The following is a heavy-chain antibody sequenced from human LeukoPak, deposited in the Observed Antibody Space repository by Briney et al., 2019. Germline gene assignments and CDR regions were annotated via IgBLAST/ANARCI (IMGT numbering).Heavy chain of an antibody. Sequence: ASVKVSCKASGYTFTSYYMHWVRQAPGQGLEWMGIINPSGGSTSYAQKFQGRVTITADKSTSTAYMELSSLRSEDTAVYYCARVSPSGSYRQIDYWGQGTLVTVSS. D-gene: IGHD1-26*01. V-gene: IGHV1-46*01. CDR1: GYTFTSYY. J-gene: IGHJ4*02. CDR2: INPSGGST. CDR3: ARVSPSGSYRQIDY.